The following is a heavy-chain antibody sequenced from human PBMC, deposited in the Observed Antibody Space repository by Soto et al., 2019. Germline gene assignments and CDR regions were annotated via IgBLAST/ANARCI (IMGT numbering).Heavy chain of an antibody. CDR3: ARRSYYGDDKNWFDP. CDR1: GGSISSGGYY. V-gene: IGHV4-31*03. D-gene: IGHD4-17*01. CDR2: IYYSGST. Sequence: QVQPQESGPGLLKPAQTLSLTCTVSGGSISSGGYYWSWIRQHPGKGLEWIGYIYYSGSTYYNPSLKSRVTISVDTSKNQFSLKLSSVTAADTAVYYCARRSYYGDDKNWFDPWGQGTLVTVSS. J-gene: IGHJ5*02.